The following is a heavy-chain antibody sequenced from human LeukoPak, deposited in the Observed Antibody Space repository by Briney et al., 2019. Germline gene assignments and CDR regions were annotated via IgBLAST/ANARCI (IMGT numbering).Heavy chain of an antibody. V-gene: IGHV4-34*01. J-gene: IGHJ5*02. D-gene: IGHD3-3*01. CDR1: GGSFSGYY. CDR2: INHSGST. CDR3: ARGLGEVTIFGVAKNWFDP. Sequence: SETLSLTCAVYGGSFSGYYWSWIRQPPGKGLEWIGEINHSGSTNYNPSLKSRVTISVDTSKNQFSLKLSSVTAADTAVYYCARGLGEVTIFGVAKNWFDPWGQGTLVTVSS.